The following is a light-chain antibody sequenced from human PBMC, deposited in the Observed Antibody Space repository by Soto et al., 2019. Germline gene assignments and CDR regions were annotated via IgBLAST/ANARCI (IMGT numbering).Light chain of an antibody. J-gene: IGKJ2*01. V-gene: IGKV3-15*01. CDR1: QSVSSN. Sequence: EIVMTQSPATLSVSLGERATLSCRASQSVSSNLAWYKQKPGQPPSLLIYGASARATGIPARFSGSGSGTEFTLPISSLQSEDFAVYYCQHYNNWPFTFGQGTKLEIK. CDR3: QHYNNWPFT. CDR2: GAS.